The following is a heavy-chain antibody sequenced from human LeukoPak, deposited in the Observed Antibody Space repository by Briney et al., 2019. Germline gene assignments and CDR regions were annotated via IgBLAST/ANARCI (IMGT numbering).Heavy chain of an antibody. Sequence: SKTLSLTCAVYGGSFSGYYWSWIRQPPGKGLEWIGEINHSGSTNYNPSLKSRVTISVDTSKNQFSLKLSSVTAADTAVYYCARNLREPTSSYYYYYMDVWGKGTTVTVSS. D-gene: IGHD1-26*01. CDR1: GGSFSGYY. CDR3: ARNLREPTSSYYYYYMDV. V-gene: IGHV4-34*01. J-gene: IGHJ6*03. CDR2: INHSGST.